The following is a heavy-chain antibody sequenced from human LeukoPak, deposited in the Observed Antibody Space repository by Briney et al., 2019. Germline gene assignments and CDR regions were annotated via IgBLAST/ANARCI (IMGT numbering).Heavy chain of an antibody. Sequence: GGSLRLSCAASGFTFSSYAMSWVRQAPGKGLEWVSGISGASGTIYYADSVKGRFTISRDNAKNSLYLQMNSLRAEDTAVYYCARWGDNCSGGSCHRVYFDYWGQGTLVTVSS. V-gene: IGHV3-48*04. CDR2: ISGASGTI. D-gene: IGHD2-15*01. CDR3: ARWGDNCSGGSCHRVYFDY. CDR1: GFTFSSYA. J-gene: IGHJ4*02.